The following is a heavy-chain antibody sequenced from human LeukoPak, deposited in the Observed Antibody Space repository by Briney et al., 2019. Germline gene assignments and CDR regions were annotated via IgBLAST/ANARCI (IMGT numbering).Heavy chain of an antibody. V-gene: IGHV4-4*07. CDR1: GGSISSYY. Sequence: PSETLSLTCTVSGGSISSYYWSWLRQPAGKGLEWIGRIYTSGSTNYNPPLKSRVTMSVDTSKNQFSLKLSSVTAADTAVYYCAAMTPDYYYYYMDVWGKGTTVTVSS. D-gene: IGHD4-11*01. CDR2: IYTSGST. CDR3: AAMTPDYYYYYMDV. J-gene: IGHJ6*03.